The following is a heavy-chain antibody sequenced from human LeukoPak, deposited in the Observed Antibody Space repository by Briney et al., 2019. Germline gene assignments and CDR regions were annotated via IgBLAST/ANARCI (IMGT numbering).Heavy chain of an antibody. D-gene: IGHD3-22*01. CDR2: ISWDGGST. J-gene: IGHJ4*02. CDR1: GFTFDDYT. V-gene: IGHV3-43*01. CDR3: AKGYYDSSGYIPDY. Sequence: GGSLRLSCAASGFTFDDYTMHWVRQAPGKGLEWVSLISWDGGSTYYADSVKGRFTISRDNSKNSLYLQMNSLRTEDTALYYCAKGYYDSSGYIPDYWGQGTLVTVSS.